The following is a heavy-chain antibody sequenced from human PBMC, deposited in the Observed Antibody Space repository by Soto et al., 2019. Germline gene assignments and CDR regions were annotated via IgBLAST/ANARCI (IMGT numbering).Heavy chain of an antibody. Sequence: GGSLRLSCAASGFTFSSYGMHWVRQATGKGLEWVAVISYDGSNKYYADSVKGRFTISRDNSKNTLYLQMNSLRAEDTAVYYCAKGAALAFDIWGQGTMVTVSS. CDR1: GFTFSSYG. V-gene: IGHV3-30*18. CDR2: ISYDGSNK. D-gene: IGHD6-25*01. CDR3: AKGAALAFDI. J-gene: IGHJ3*02.